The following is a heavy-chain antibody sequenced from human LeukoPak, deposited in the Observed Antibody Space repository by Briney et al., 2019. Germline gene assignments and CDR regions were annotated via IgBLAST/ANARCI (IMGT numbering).Heavy chain of an antibody. V-gene: IGHV3-66*01. D-gene: IGHD3-10*02. Sequence: GGSLRLSCAASGFTISDNYMSWVRQAPGKGLEWVSVIYSGGSTYYADSVRGRFVISRDDAKSSLYLQMSSLRAEDTAVYYCARDYVTMAPDYGGLGTLVTVSS. J-gene: IGHJ4*02. CDR1: GFTISDNY. CDR2: IYSGGST. CDR3: ARDYVTMAPDY.